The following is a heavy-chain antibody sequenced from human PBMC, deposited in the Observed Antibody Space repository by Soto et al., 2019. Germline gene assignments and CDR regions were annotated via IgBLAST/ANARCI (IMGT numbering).Heavy chain of an antibody. J-gene: IGHJ4*02. V-gene: IGHV1-69*13. D-gene: IGHD3-3*01. Sequence: SVKVSCKASGGTFSSYAISWVRQAPGQGLEWMGGIIPIFGTANYAQKFQGRVTITADESTSTAYMELSSLRSEDTAVYYCARGHHVLRFLEWSPPFDEWGQRTLVTVSS. CDR2: IIPIFGTA. CDR3: ARGHHVLRFLEWSPPFDE. CDR1: GGTFSSYA.